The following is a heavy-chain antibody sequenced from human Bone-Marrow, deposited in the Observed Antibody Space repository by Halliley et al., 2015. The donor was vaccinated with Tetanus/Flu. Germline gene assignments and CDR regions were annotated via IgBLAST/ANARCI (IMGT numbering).Heavy chain of an antibody. D-gene: IGHD3-10*01. CDR1: GGSITSDY. V-gene: IGHV4-59*01. J-gene: IGHJ4*02. CDR2: IYYSGST. Sequence: TLSLTCTVSGGSITSDYWSWIRKPPGKGLEWIGYIYYSGSTDYNSSLKSRVTISFDRSKNQFSLKVRSVTAADTAVYYCARAGSRGWLDSGGQGTLVTVSS. CDR3: ARAGSRGWLDS.